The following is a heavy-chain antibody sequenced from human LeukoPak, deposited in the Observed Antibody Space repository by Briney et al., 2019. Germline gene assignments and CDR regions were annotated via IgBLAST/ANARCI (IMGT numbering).Heavy chain of an antibody. CDR2: MNPNSGNT. V-gene: IGHV1-8*03. Sequence: ASVKVSCKASGYTFTNYDINWVRQAPGQGLEWMGYMNPNSGNTGYAQKFQGRVTITKNTSISTAYMELSSLRYEDTAVYYCAREGFDYWGQGTLVTVSS. CDR1: GYTFTNYD. CDR3: AREGFDY. J-gene: IGHJ4*02.